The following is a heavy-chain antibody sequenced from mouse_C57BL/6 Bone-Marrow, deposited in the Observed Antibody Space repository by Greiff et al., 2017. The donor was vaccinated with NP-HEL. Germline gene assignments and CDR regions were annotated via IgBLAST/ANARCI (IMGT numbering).Heavy chain of an antibody. J-gene: IGHJ1*03. D-gene: IGHD3-3*01. Sequence: EVQLVESGGGLVQPGGSLSLSCAASGFTFTDYYMSWVRQPPGKALGWLGFIRNKANGYTTEYSASVKGRLTISRDNSQSILYRQMNALRAEDSATYYCARYRGLDWYIDVWGTGTTVTVSS. CDR1: GFTFTDYY. V-gene: IGHV7-3*01. CDR3: ARYRGLDWYIDV. CDR2: IRNKANGYTT.